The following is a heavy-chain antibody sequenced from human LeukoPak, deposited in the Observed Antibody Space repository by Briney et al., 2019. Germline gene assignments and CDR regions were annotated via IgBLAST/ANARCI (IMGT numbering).Heavy chain of an antibody. V-gene: IGHV4-30-2*01. Sequence: SQTLSLTCNVSGASIMNGGYFWTWIRQPPGKALEWIGNIHHSGSTDYTPSLKARVTISIESSKNQFSLKLTSVTAADTAVYYCANQRGYNWNDAFDYWGQGTLVTVSS. CDR3: ANQRGYNWNDAFDY. D-gene: IGHD1-20*01. J-gene: IGHJ4*02. CDR2: IHHSGST. CDR1: GASIMNGGYF.